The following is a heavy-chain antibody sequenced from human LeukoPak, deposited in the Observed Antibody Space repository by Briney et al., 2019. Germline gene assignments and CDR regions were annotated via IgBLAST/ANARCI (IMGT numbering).Heavy chain of an antibody. V-gene: IGHV1-18*01. J-gene: IGHJ4*02. CDR2: ISAYNGNT. D-gene: IGHD6-19*01. Sequence: ASVKVSCKASGYTFTNYAISWVRQAPGQGLEWVGWISAYNGNTNYAQKLQGRVTMTRDTSMSTAYMELSSLRSEDTALYYCARGRIRYDDYSSGWFVFFEFWGQGSLVTVSS. CDR1: GYTFTNYA. CDR3: ARGRIRYDDYSSGWFVFFEF.